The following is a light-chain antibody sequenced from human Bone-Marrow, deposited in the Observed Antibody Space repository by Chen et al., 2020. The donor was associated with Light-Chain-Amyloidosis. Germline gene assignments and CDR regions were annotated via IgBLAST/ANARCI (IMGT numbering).Light chain of an antibody. CDR3: HQYFSTPPT. CDR1: QSILYSSKNKTY. CDR2: WAS. V-gene: IGKV4-1*01. J-gene: IGKJ1*01. Sequence: IVMTQSPDSLAVSLGERATINCRSSQSILYSSKNKTYLAWYQQKPGQPPKMLIYWASTRESGVPDRFSGGGSETDFTLTISSLQAEDVAVYYCHQYFSTPPTFGQGTKVEVK.